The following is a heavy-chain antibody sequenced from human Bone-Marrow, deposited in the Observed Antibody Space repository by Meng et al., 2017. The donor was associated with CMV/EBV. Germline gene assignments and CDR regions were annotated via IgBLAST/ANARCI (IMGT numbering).Heavy chain of an antibody. Sequence: GESLKISCAASGFTFRSYSMNWVRQAPGKGLEWVSSISSSGTYIYYADSVKGRFTISRDNAQNSLYLQMNSLRAEDTAVYYCARASKAGEVVKVGFDYWGQGTLVTVSS. CDR1: GFTFRSYS. J-gene: IGHJ4*02. CDR3: ARASKAGEVVKVGFDY. CDR2: ISSSGTYI. D-gene: IGHD3-22*01. V-gene: IGHV3-21*01.